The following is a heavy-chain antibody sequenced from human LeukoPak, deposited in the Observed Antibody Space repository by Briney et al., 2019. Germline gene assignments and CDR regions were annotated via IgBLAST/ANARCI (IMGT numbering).Heavy chain of an antibody. J-gene: IGHJ5*02. CDR1: GGSISSGGYS. V-gene: IGHV4-30-2*01. CDR3: ARVGEYCSSTSCSRRWFDP. CDR2: IYHSGST. Sequence: SETLSLTCAVSGGSISSGGYSWSWLRQPPGKGLEWIGYIYHSGSTYYNPSLKSRVTISVDRSKNQFSLKLSSVTAADTAVYYCARVGEYCSSTSCSRRWFDPWGQGTLVTVSS. D-gene: IGHD2-2*01.